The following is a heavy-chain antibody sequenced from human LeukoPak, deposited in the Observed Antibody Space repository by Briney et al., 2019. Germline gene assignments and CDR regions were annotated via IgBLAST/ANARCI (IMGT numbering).Heavy chain of an antibody. CDR1: GFTVSSNY. V-gene: IGHV3-66*01. J-gene: IGHJ4*02. CDR3: ASGRVYYYDSSGYYLY. CDR2: IYSGGST. D-gene: IGHD3-22*01. Sequence: GGSLRLSCAASGFTVSSNYMSWVRQAPGKGLEWVSVIYSGGSTYYADSVKGRFTISRDNSKNTLYLQMNSLRAEDTAVYYCASGRVYYYDSSGYYLYWGQGTLVTVSS.